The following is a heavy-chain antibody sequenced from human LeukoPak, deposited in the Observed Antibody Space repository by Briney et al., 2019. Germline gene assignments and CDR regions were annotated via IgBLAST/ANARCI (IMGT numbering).Heavy chain of an antibody. CDR1: GFIFSSYA. CDR3: ARETRSSQAPYFFDF. V-gene: IGHV3-30-3*01. J-gene: IGHJ4*02. D-gene: IGHD6-13*01. CDR2: MSSDGGHK. Sequence: PERSLRLSCAASGFIFSSYAMHWVRQAPGKGLEWVAVMSSDGGHKYYADSVKGRFTISRDNSKTTLFLQMNSLRGEDTAAYYCARETRSSQAPYFFDFWGQGTLVTVSP.